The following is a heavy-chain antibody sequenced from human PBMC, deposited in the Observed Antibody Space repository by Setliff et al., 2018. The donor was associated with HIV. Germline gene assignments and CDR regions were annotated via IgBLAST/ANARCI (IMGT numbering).Heavy chain of an antibody. V-gene: IGHV4-39*01. D-gene: IGHD6-13*01. Sequence: SETLSLTCTVSGGSISSGSYYWGWIRQPPGKGLEWIGSISYSGSTYYNPSLKSRVTISVDTSKNQFSLRLSSVTAADTAVYYCATYSASWPDYWGQGTLVTVSS. CDR1: GGSISSGSYY. CDR3: ATYSASWPDY. J-gene: IGHJ4*02. CDR2: ISYSGST.